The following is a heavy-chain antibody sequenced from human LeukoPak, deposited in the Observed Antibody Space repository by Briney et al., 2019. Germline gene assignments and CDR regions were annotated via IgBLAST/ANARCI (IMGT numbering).Heavy chain of an antibody. CDR2: IYYSGST. CDR3: ARVRPDSGYDYSRGGLDY. CDR1: GGSMSSSTYS. V-gene: IGHV4-39*07. Sequence: SETLSLTCTVSGGSMSSSTYSWGWIRQPPGKGLEWIGTIYYSGSTYYNPSLKSRFTISVDTSKNQFSLKLSSVTAADTAVYYCARVRPDSGYDYSRGGLDYWGQGTLVTVSS. J-gene: IGHJ4*02. D-gene: IGHD5-12*01.